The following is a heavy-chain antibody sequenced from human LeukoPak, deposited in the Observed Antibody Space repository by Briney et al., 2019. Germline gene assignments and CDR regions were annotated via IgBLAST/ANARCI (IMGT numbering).Heavy chain of an antibody. Sequence: GASVKVSCKASGYTFTSYYMHWVRQAPGQGLEWMGIINPRGGSTSYAQKFQGRVTMTRDTSTSTVYMELSSLRSEDTAVYYCARDPYYDFWSGDTHFDYWGQGTLVTVSS. J-gene: IGHJ4*02. CDR2: INPRGGST. V-gene: IGHV1-46*01. CDR3: ARDPYYDFWSGDTHFDY. D-gene: IGHD3-3*01. CDR1: GYTFTSYY.